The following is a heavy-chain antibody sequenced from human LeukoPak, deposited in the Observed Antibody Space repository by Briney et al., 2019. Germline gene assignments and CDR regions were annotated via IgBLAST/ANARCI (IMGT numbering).Heavy chain of an antibody. CDR1: GYSFTSYG. V-gene: IGHV1-46*01. D-gene: IGHD1-14*01. CDR3: ARDLPTGDYYYYMDV. CDR2: INPSGGST. Sequence: GASVKVSCKASGYSFTSYGFNWVRQAPGQGLEWMGIINPSGGSTSYAQKFQGRVTMTRDTSTSTVYMELSSLRSEDTAVYYCARDLPTGDYYYYMDVWGKGTTVTVSS. J-gene: IGHJ6*03.